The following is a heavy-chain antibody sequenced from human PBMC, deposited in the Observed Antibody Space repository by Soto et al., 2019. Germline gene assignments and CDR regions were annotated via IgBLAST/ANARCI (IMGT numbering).Heavy chain of an antibody. J-gene: IGHJ5*02. D-gene: IGHD3-3*01. CDR2: IIPILGIA. CDR1: GGTFSSYT. CDR3: ARAPGVVIIENWFDP. Sequence: ASVKVSCKASGGTFSSYTISWVRQAPGQGLEWMGRIIPILGIANYAQKFQGRVTITADESTSTAYMELSSLRSEDTAVYYCARAPGVVIIENWFDPWGQRTLVTVSS. V-gene: IGHV1-69*02.